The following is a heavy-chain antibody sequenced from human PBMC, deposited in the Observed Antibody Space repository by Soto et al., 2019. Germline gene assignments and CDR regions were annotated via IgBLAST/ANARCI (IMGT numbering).Heavy chain of an antibody. V-gene: IGHV1-69*01. D-gene: IGHD6-13*01. CDR3: GRSWYYYYGMDV. CDR2: IIPIFGTA. Sequence: QVQLVQSGAEVKKPGSSVKASCKASGGTFSSYAISWVRQAPGQGLEWMGGIIPIFGTANYAQKFQGRVTITADESTSTAYMELSSLRSEDTAVYYCGRSWYYYYGMDVWGQGTTVTVSS. J-gene: IGHJ6*02. CDR1: GGTFSSYA.